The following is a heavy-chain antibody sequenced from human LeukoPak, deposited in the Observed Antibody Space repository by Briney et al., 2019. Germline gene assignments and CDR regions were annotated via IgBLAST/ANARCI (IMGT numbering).Heavy chain of an antibody. CDR2: IHYSGTT. D-gene: IGHD3-3*01. Sequence: MASETLSLTCTVSGVSISSYYWSWIRQPPGKGLEWIEYIHYSGTTNHNPSLKSRITISVDTSKNQSSLKLTSVTAADTAVYYCARLDARNSYYDFWSGRNWFDPWGQGTLVTVSS. CDR1: GVSISSYY. CDR3: ARLDARNSYYDFWSGRNWFDP. J-gene: IGHJ5*02. V-gene: IGHV4-59*01.